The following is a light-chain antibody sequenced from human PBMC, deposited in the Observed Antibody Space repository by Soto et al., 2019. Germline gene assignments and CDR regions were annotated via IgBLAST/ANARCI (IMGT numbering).Light chain of an antibody. CDR2: DTS. J-gene: IGLJ3*02. CDR1: TGAVTSGHY. CDR3: LLSDSGARV. V-gene: IGLV7-46*01. Sequence: QAVVTQEPSLTVSPGGTVTLTCGSSTGAVTSGHYPYWFQQKPGQAPRTQIYDTSNKYSWTPARFSGSLLGGKAALTLSGAQPEDEAEYYCLLSDSGARVFGGGTKLTVL.